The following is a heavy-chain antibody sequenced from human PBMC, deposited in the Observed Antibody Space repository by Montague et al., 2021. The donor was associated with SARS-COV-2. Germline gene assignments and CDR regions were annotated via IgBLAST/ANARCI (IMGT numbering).Heavy chain of an antibody. CDR2: ITVSGAGT. CDR1: GFTFTSYG. Sequence: SLRLSCAASGFTFTSYGMAWVRQAPGKGLEWVSVITVSGAGTYYAESVEGRFTISRDHSRNTLFLQINSLRAEDTAVYYCAKRGSYFFDYWGQGTLVTVSS. V-gene: IGHV3-23*01. J-gene: IGHJ4*02. CDR3: AKRGSYFFDY. D-gene: IGHD1-26*01.